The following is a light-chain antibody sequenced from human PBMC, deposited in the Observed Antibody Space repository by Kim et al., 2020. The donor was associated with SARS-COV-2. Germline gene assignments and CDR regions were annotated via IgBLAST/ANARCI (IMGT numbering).Light chain of an antibody. CDR2: DAS. CDR3: QQRDTWPYT. Sequence: SLAPGDRPPLSCRARGCVGSFFAWYQQSPGQAPTLVMYDASHRASGIPARFSGSGSGTDFTLTISSLEPADSAVYFCQQRDTWPYTFGQGTKLEI. CDR1: GCVGSF. J-gene: IGKJ2*01. V-gene: IGKV3-11*01.